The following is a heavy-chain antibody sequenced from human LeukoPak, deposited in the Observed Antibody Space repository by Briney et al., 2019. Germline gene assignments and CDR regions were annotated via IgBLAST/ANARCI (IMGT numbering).Heavy chain of an antibody. CDR3: ASSPGI. CDR2: IIPILGIA. V-gene: IGHV1-69*04. J-gene: IGHJ3*02. Sequence: SVKVSCKASGGTFSSYAISWVRQAPGQGLEWMGRIIPILGIANYAQKFQGRVTMTRNTSISTAYMELSSLRSEDTAVYYCASSPGIWGQGTMVTVSS. CDR1: GGTFSSYA.